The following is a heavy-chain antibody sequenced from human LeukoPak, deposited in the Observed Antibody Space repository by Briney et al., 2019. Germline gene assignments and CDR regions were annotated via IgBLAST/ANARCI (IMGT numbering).Heavy chain of an antibody. CDR2: ISAYNGKT. V-gene: IGHV1-18*01. CDR1: GYTFTNYG. J-gene: IGHJ6*03. Sequence: ASVKVSCKASGYTFTNYGISWVRQAPGQGLEWMGWISAYNGKTNYAHNLQGRVTMTTDTSTSTAYMELRSVRSDDTAVYYCARGVNWNDLQHDYYYYMYVWGKGTTVTISS. CDR3: ARGVNWNDLQHDYYYYMYV. D-gene: IGHD1-20*01.